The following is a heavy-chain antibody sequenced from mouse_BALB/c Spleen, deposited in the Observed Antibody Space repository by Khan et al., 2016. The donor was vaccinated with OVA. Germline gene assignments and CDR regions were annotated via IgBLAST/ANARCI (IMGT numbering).Heavy chain of an antibody. V-gene: IGHV2-6-4*01. J-gene: IGHJ4*01. D-gene: IGHD2-14*01. CDR2: IWGGGGT. Sequence: QVQLKESGPGLVAPSQSLSITCTVSGFSLSRYNIHWVRQPPGKGLEWLGMIWGGGGTDYNSTLKSRLSISQDNSKSQVFLKLNSLQTDDTAMYSCARADNRHDGYYAMDYGGQGTSVTVP. CDR3: ARADNRHDGYYAMDY. CDR1: GFSLSRYN.